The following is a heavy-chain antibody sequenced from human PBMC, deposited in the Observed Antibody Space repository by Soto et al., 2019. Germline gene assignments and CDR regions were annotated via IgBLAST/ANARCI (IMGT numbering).Heavy chain of an antibody. CDR3: ARDGGDFWSGYYSDNWFDP. CDR1: GGSISSYY. V-gene: IGHV4-4*07. CDR2: IYTSGST. Sequence: SETLSLTCTVSGGSISSYYWSWIRQPAGKGLEWIGRIYTSGSTNYNPSLKSRVTMSVDTSKNQFSLKLSSVTAADPAVYYCARDGGDFWSGYYSDNWFDPWGQGTLVTVSS. D-gene: IGHD3-3*01. J-gene: IGHJ5*02.